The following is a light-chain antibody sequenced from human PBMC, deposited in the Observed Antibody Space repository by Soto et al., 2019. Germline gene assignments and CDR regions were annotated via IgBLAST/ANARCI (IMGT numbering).Light chain of an antibody. J-gene: IGKJ1*01. CDR1: QSVSRN. Sequence: EIVMTQSPATLSVSPGERATLSCRASQSVSRNLAWYQQKPGQAPRLLIYGASTRATGIPARFSGSGSGTDFTLTISRLEPEDFAVYYCQQYGSSPWTFGQGTKVDIK. CDR3: QQYGSSPWT. V-gene: IGKV3-20*01. CDR2: GAS.